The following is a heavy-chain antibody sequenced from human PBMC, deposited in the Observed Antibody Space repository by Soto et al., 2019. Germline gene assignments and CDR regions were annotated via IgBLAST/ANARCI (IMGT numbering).Heavy chain of an antibody. J-gene: IGHJ4*02. Sequence: GGSLRLSCAASGFTFSSYALQWVRQAPGKGLEWVALISYDGINKHYADSVKGRFTISRDNSKNTLYLQMNSLRVEDTAVYYCARDGEVLPAAINYFDYWGQGTLVTVSS. CDR3: ARDGEVLPAAINYFDY. CDR1: GFTFSSYA. V-gene: IGHV3-30-3*01. CDR2: ISYDGINK. D-gene: IGHD2-2*02.